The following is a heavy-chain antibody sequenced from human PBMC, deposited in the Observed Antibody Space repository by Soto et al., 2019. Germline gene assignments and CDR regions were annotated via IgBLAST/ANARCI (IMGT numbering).Heavy chain of an antibody. CDR1: GFTFSSYA. Sequence: EVQLLESGGGLVQPGGSLRLSCAASGFTFSSYAMSWVRQAPGKGLEWVSAISGSGGSTYYADSVKGRFTISRDKSKNTLYLQMNSLRAEDTAVYYCAKDSIDYGDYEPELWGQGTLVTVSS. D-gene: IGHD4-17*01. J-gene: IGHJ4*02. V-gene: IGHV3-23*01. CDR3: AKDSIDYGDYEPEL. CDR2: ISGSGGST.